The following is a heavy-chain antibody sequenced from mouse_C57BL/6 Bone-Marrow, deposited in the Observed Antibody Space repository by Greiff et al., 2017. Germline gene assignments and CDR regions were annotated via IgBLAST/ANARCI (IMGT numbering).Heavy chain of an antibody. D-gene: IGHD2-3*01. Sequence: EVKLQESGAELVQPGASVKLSCTASGFNIKDYYMPWVKQRPEQGLEWIGRIDPEDGETKYATKFQGKATITADPSYTTAYLQLSSLTSENTAVYYCARSGGLLQGFDYWGQGTTLTVSS. CDR2: IDPEDGET. CDR1: GFNIKDYY. J-gene: IGHJ2*01. CDR3: ARSGGLLQGFDY. V-gene: IGHV14-2*01.